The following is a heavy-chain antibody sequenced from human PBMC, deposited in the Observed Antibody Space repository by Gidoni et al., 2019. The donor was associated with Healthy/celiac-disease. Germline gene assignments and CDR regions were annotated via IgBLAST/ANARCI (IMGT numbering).Heavy chain of an antibody. Sequence: QLQLQESGPGLVKPSETLSLTCTVSGGSISSSSYYWGWIRQPPGKGLEWIGSIYYSGSTYYNPSLKSRVTISVDTSKNQFSLKLSSVTAADTAVYYCLTYCSSTSCPRRYGMDVWGQGTTVTVSS. V-gene: IGHV4-39*01. J-gene: IGHJ6*02. CDR2: IYYSGST. CDR3: LTYCSSTSCPRRYGMDV. CDR1: GGSISSSSYY. D-gene: IGHD2-2*01.